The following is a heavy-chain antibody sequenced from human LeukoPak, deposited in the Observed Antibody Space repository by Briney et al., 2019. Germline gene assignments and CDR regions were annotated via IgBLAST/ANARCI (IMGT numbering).Heavy chain of an antibody. CDR2: IYYSGST. J-gene: IGHJ4*02. CDR3: ARVPTTYCTNGVCYYFGY. D-gene: IGHD2-8*01. Sequence: PSQTLSLTCTVSGGSISSGDYYWSWIRQPPGKGLEWIGYIYYSGSTYYNPSLKSRVTISVDTSKNQFSLKLSSVTAADTAVYYYARVPTTYCTNGVCYYFGYWGQGTLVTVSS. CDR1: GGSISSGDYY. V-gene: IGHV4-30-4*08.